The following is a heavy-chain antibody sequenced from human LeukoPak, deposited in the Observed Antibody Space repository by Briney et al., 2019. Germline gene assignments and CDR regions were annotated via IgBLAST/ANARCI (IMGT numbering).Heavy chain of an antibody. Sequence: GASVKVSCKVSGYTLTELSMHWVRQAPGKGLEWMGGFDPEDGEKIYAQKFQGRVTMTEDTSTDTAYMELSSLRSEDTAVYYCATVPRYSYGYNYFDYWGQGTLVTVSS. D-gene: IGHD5-18*01. CDR1: GYTLTELS. J-gene: IGHJ4*02. CDR2: FDPEDGEK. CDR3: ATVPRYSYGYNYFDY. V-gene: IGHV1-24*01.